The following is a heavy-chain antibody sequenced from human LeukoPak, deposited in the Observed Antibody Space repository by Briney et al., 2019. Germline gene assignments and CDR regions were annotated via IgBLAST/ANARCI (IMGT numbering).Heavy chain of an antibody. CDR1: GFTFSSYG. CDR2: ISFDGSDK. D-gene: IGHD6-13*01. V-gene: IGHV3-30*03. CDR3: TRDYRDHSRSWYYFEY. Sequence: GGSLRLSCAASGFTFSSYGMHWVRQAPGKGLEWVAVISFDGSDKYYTDSVRGRFTISRDNSKNTLYLQMNSLSAEDTAIYYCTRDYRDHSRSWYYFEYWGQGTLVTVSS. J-gene: IGHJ4*02.